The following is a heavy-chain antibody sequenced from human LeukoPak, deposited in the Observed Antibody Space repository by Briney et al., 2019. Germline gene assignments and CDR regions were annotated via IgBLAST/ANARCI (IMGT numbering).Heavy chain of an antibody. CDR3: ARVPGSTTGTTGYYYMDV. CDR2: IIPIFGTA. Sequence: EASVKVSCKASGGTFSSYAISWVRQAPGQGLEWMGGIIPIFGTANYAQKFQGRVTITADESTSTAYMELSSLRSEDTAVYYCARVPGSTTGTTGYYYMDVWGKGTTVTISS. CDR1: GGTFSSYA. D-gene: IGHD1-1*01. J-gene: IGHJ6*03. V-gene: IGHV1-69*13.